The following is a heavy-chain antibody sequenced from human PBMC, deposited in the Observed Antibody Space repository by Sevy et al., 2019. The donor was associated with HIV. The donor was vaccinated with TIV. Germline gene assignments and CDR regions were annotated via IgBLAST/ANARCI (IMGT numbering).Heavy chain of an antibody. CDR2: ITSSGDTI. Sequence: GGSLRLSCAASGFTFSDYYMTWIRQAPGKGLEWVAYITSSGDTIYYADSVKGRFTISRDNAKNSLYLQMNNLRAEDTAVYCCAREYDYSHYAFDYWGQGTLVTVSS. CDR3: AREYDYSHYAFDY. CDR1: GFTFSDYY. D-gene: IGHD4-4*01. J-gene: IGHJ4*02. V-gene: IGHV3-11*01.